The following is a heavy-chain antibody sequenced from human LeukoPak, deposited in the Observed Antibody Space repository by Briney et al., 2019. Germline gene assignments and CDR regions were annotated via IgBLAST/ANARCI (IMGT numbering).Heavy chain of an antibody. CDR2: IYTSGST. D-gene: IGHD3-22*01. Sequence: PSETLSLTCTVSGGSISSYYWSWIRQPAGKGLEWIGRIYTSGSTNYNPSLKSRVTMSVDTSKNQSSLKLSSVTAADTAVYYCARDLNYYDSSGSNWYFDLWGRGTLVTVSS. J-gene: IGHJ2*01. V-gene: IGHV4-4*07. CDR3: ARDLNYYDSSGSNWYFDL. CDR1: GGSISSYY.